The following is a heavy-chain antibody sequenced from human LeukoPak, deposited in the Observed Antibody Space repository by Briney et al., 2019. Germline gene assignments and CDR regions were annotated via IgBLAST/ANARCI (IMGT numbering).Heavy chain of an antibody. CDR1: GFTFNNFG. Sequence: GGSLRLSCTASGFTFNNFGMSWVRQAPGKGLEWVSAISGGGDATKYADSVKGRFTISRDNSKNTLSLQMNSLRAEDTAVYYCAKSDCGTIGCKLLNYWGQGTLVTVSS. CDR2: ISGGGDAT. J-gene: IGHJ4*02. V-gene: IGHV3-23*01. CDR3: AKSDCGTIGCKLLNY. D-gene: IGHD2-21*01.